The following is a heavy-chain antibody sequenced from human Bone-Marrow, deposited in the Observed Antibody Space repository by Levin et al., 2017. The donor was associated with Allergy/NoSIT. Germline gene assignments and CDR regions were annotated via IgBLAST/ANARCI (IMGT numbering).Heavy chain of an antibody. J-gene: IGHJ4*02. CDR1: GYTFTAYW. V-gene: IGHV1-2*06. CDR3: SKGGEDGKLFDY. CDR2: INPKTGVT. D-gene: IGHD2-21*01. Sequence: ASVKVSCKTSGYTFTAYWMYWVRLAPGQGLEWMGRINPKTGVTEYAQKFQGRVTMTRETSISTVYMEVRRLRSDDTAVYYCSKGGEDGKLFDYWGQGTLVSVSS.